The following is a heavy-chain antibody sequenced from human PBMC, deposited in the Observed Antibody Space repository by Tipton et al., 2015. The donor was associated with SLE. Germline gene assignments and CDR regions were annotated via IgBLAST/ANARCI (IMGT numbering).Heavy chain of an antibody. V-gene: IGHV4-4*07. D-gene: IGHD2-8*01. CDR2: IYSSGDR. Sequence: GLVKPSETLSLTCTVSGGSISFDYWSWIRQSAGRGLEWIGRIYSSGDRDYNPSLRSRVTMSIDASQNRVSLRLKSVSAADTAVYYCARHDTNYGRNWFDPWGQGTLVTVSS. J-gene: IGHJ5*02. CDR1: GGSISFDY. CDR3: ARHDTNYGRNWFDP.